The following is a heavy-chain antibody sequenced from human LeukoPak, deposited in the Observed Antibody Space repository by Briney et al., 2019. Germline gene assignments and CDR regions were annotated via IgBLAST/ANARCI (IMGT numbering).Heavy chain of an antibody. J-gene: IGHJ4*02. CDR3: ARGRRVGATEGDLDY. D-gene: IGHD1-26*01. Sequence: PSETLSLTCAVYGGSFSGYYWNWVRQPLGKGLEWIGEINHSGSTNYNPSLKSRVTISVDTSKNQFSLKLSSVTAADTAVYYCARGRRVGATEGDLDYWGQGTLVTVSS. V-gene: IGHV4-34*01. CDR1: GGSFSGYY. CDR2: INHSGST.